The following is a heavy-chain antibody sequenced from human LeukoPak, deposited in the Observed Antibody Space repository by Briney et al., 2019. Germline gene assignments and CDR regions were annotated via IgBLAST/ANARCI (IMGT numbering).Heavy chain of an antibody. D-gene: IGHD6-19*01. CDR2: IYTSGST. CDR1: GGSISSYY. V-gene: IGHV4-4*07. Sequence: SETLSLTCTVSGGSISSYYWSWIRQPAGKGLAWIGRIYTSGSTNYNPSLKSRVTMSVDTSKNQFSLKLSSVTAADTAVYYCARVGHIAVAGTYNWFDPWGQGTLVTVSS. J-gene: IGHJ5*02. CDR3: ARVGHIAVAGTYNWFDP.